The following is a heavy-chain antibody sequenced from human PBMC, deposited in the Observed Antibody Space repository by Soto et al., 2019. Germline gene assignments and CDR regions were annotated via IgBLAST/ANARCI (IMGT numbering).Heavy chain of an antibody. V-gene: IGHV3-74*01. Sequence: EVQLVESGGSLVQPGGSLRLSCAASGFTFSSYWMHWVRQVPGKGLVWVSRINSDASSTTYADSVKGRFTISRDNAKNTLYLQMNSLRAEDTAVYYCASSLLTPFDYWGQGTLVTVSS. CDR3: ASSLLTPFDY. J-gene: IGHJ4*02. D-gene: IGHD7-27*01. CDR2: INSDASST. CDR1: GFTFSSYW.